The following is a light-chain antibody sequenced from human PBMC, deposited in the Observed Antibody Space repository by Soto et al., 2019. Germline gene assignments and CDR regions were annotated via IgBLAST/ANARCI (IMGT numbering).Light chain of an antibody. J-gene: IGKJ4*01. V-gene: IGKV4-1*01. CDR1: VNLYFRSNNRNY. CDR3: QQYYITPLT. CDR2: WAS. Sequence: DIVMTQSPDSLIVSLGERATITFTSSVNLYFRSNNRNYLAWYQQKSGQPPKLLIYWASTRESGVPDRFSGSGSGTYFTLTINNVQPDDVAVYYCQQYYITPLTFGGGTKVDIK.